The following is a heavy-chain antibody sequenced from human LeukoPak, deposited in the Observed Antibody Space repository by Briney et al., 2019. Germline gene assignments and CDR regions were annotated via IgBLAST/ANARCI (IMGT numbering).Heavy chain of an antibody. CDR1: GGSFSGYY. CDR3: ARERDGGNGLDY. V-gene: IGHV4-59*01. CDR2: IYYSGST. J-gene: IGHJ4*02. Sequence: SETLSLTCAVYGGSFSGYYWSWIRQPPGKGLEWIGYIYYSGSTNYNPSLKSRVTISVDTSKNQFSLKLSSVTAADTAVYYCARERDGGNGLDYWGQGTLVTVSS. D-gene: IGHD4-23*01.